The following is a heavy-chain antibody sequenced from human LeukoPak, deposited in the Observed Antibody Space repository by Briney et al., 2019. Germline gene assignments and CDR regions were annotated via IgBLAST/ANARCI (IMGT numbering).Heavy chain of an antibody. D-gene: IGHD3-10*01. CDR1: GFTFSSYG. V-gene: IGHV3-30*18. J-gene: IGHJ4*02. CDR2: ISYDGSNK. CDR3: AKARQFDYYGSGSYDY. Sequence: GRSLRLSCAASGFTFSSYGMHWVRQAPGKGLEWVAVISYDGSNKYYADSVKGRFTISRDNSKNTLYLRMNSLRAEDTAVYYCAKARQFDYYGSGSYDYWGQGTLVTVSS.